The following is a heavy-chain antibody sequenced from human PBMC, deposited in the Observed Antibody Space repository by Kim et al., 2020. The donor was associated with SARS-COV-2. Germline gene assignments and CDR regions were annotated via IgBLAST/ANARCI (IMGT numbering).Heavy chain of an antibody. CDR3: AKELPNLGSSWPNQGQAFVY. CDR2: ISGSGGST. Sequence: GGSLRLSCAASGFTFSSYAMSWVRQAPGKGLEWVSAISGSGGSTYYADSVKGRFTISRDNSKNTLYLQMNSLRAEDTAVYYCAKELPNLGSSWPNQGQAFVYWGVGTLVIVSS. D-gene: IGHD6-13*01. J-gene: IGHJ4*02. V-gene: IGHV3-23*01. CDR1: GFTFSSYA.